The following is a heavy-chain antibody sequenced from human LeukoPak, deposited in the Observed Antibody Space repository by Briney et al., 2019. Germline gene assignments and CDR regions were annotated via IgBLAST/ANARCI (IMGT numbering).Heavy chain of an antibody. Sequence: GGSLRLSCAASGFTFSDYYMSWIRQAPGKGLEWVSYISSSGSTIYYADSVKGRFTISRDNSKNTLYLQMNSLRAEDTAVYYCAKDQRVGCPYYFDYWGQGTLVTVSS. D-gene: IGHD1-26*01. CDR3: AKDQRVGCPYYFDY. J-gene: IGHJ4*02. CDR2: ISSSGSTI. CDR1: GFTFSDYY. V-gene: IGHV3-11*01.